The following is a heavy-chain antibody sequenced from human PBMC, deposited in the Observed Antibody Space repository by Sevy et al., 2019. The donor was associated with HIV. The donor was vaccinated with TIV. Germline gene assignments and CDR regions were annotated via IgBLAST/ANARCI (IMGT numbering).Heavy chain of an antibody. CDR1: GFTFTTYA. V-gene: IGHV3-23*01. CDR2: ISGSGGST. D-gene: IGHD5-12*01. CDR3: AKAGATKDGMDV. Sequence: GGSLRLSCAASGFTFTTYAMTWVRQAPGKGLQWVSAISGSGGSTYYADSVEGRFTISRDNSKSTLYLQMNSLRAEDTAVYYCAKAGATKDGMDVWGQGTTVTVSS. J-gene: IGHJ6*02.